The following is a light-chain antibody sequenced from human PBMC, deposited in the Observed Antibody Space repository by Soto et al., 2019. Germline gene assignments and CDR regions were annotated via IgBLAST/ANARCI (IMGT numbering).Light chain of an antibody. CDR2: DVS. CDR1: SSDVGGYNY. Sequence: QSAPTQPASVSGSPGQSITISGTGTSSDVGGYNYVSWYQQHPGKAPKLMLYDVSNRPSWVSNRFSGSKSGNTASLTISGLQAEYEADYYCSSYTSSSPYVFGTGTKLTVL. V-gene: IGLV2-14*01. J-gene: IGLJ1*01. CDR3: SSYTSSSPYV.